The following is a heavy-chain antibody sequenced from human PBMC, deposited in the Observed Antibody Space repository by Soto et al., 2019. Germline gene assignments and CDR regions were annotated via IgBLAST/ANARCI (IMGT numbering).Heavy chain of an antibody. J-gene: IGHJ4*02. D-gene: IGHD5-18*01. CDR3: ARVDPSIDVDTTFDY. V-gene: IGHV3-30-3*01. CDR2: ISYDGSNK. Sequence: GSLRLSCAASGFTFSSYAMHWVRQAPGKGLEWVAVISYDGSNKYYADSVKGRFTISRDNSKNTLYLQMNSLRAEDTAVYYCARVDPSIDVDTTFDYWGQGTLVTVSS. CDR1: GFTFSSYA.